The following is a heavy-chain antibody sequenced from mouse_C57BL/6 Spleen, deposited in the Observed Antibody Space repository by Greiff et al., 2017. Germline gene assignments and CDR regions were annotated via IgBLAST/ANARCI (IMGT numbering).Heavy chain of an antibody. CDR2: IYPGDGDT. CDR1: GYAFSSYW. D-gene: IGHD2-5*01. Sequence: QVQLKQSGAELVKPGASVKISCKASGYAFSSYWMNWVKQRPGKGLEWIGQIYPGDGDTNYNGKFKGKATLTADKSSSTAYMQLSSLTSEDSAVYFCARSGYYSNYRWYFDVWGTGTTVTVSS. J-gene: IGHJ1*03. V-gene: IGHV1-80*01. CDR3: ARSGYYSNYRWYFDV.